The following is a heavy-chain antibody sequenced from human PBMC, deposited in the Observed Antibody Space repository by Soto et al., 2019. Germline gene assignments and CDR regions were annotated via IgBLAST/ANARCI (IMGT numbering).Heavy chain of an antibody. V-gene: IGHV3-53*05. CDR2: IYSGGIT. D-gene: IGHD3-3*01. CDR3: AKDVLRFLEWLAFYGMDV. J-gene: IGHJ6*02. Sequence: GGSLRLSCAASEFIVSSNYMSWVRQAPGKGLEWVSLIYSGGITYYADSVKGRFTISRDNSKNTLYLQMNSLRAEDTAVYYCAKDVLRFLEWLAFYGMDVWGQGTTVTVSS. CDR1: EFIVSSNY.